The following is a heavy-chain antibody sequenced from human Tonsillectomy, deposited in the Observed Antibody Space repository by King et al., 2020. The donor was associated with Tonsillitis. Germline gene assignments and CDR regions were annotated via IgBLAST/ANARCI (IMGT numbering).Heavy chain of an antibody. J-gene: IGHJ4*02. CDR3: SAVLTGSYQYYFDF. D-gene: IGHD2-21*02. CDR1: RFTFGDYA. Sequence: VQLVESGGGLVKPGRSLRLSCTASRFTFGDYAMSWFRQAPGKGLEWVGFIRTKTYGGTTDYAASLKGRFTISRDDSKSIAYLQMNSLKTEDTAVYYCSAVLTGSYQYYFDFWGQGTLVTVSS. V-gene: IGHV3-49*05. CDR2: IRTKTYGGTT.